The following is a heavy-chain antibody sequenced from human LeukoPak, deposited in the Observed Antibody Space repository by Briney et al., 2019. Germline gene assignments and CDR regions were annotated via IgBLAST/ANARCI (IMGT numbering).Heavy chain of an antibody. Sequence: GGSLRLSCVASGFSFSRFAMSWVRHAPGKGLEWVSSVSGSGGTTWHAESVKGRFTISKDNSKSTMFLQLNSLRAEDTAVYYCTKDHISCVGAGCLLHEDWGQGTLVTVSS. D-gene: IGHD3-9*01. CDR1: GFSFSRFA. J-gene: IGHJ4*02. CDR2: VSGSGGTT. V-gene: IGHV3-23*01. CDR3: TKDHISCVGAGCLLHED.